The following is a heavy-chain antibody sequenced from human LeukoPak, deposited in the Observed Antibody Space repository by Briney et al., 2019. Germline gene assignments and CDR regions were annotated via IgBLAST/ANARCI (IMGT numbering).Heavy chain of an antibody. J-gene: IGHJ6*02. Sequence: GGSLRLSCAASGFTFSSYWMSWVRQAPEKGLEWVANINPDGSEIHYADSVRGRFTISRDNAKNSLYLQMNSLKTEDTAVYYCTTEVPYYYDSSGSPDGYYNGMDVWGQGTTVTVSS. V-gene: IGHV3-7*03. CDR1: GFTFSSYW. CDR3: TTEVPYYYDSSGSPDGYYNGMDV. CDR2: INPDGSEI. D-gene: IGHD3-22*01.